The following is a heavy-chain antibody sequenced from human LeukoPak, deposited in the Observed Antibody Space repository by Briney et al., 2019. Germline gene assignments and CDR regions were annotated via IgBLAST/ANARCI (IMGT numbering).Heavy chain of an antibody. Sequence: ASVKVSCKASGYTFTSYGISWVRQAPGQGLEWMGWISAYNGNTNYAQKLQGRVTMTTDTSTSTAYMELRSLRSDDTAVYYCARDRKGDITTFGVVKYDYWGQGTLVTVSS. D-gene: IGHD3-3*01. V-gene: IGHV1-18*01. CDR3: ARDRKGDITTFGVVKYDY. CDR1: GYTFTSYG. CDR2: ISAYNGNT. J-gene: IGHJ4*02.